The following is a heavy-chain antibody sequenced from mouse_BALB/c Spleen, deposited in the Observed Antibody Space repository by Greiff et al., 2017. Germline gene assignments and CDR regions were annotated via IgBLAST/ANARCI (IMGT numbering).Heavy chain of an antibody. CDR2: ISSGGGST. J-gene: IGHJ2*01. CDR1: GFAFSSYD. Sequence: EVKLMESGGGLVKPGGSLKLSCAASGFAFSSYDMSWVRQTPEKRLEWVAYISSGGGSTYYPDTVKGRFTISRDNAKNTLYLQMSSLKSEDTAMYYCARHEYYFDDWGQGTTLTVSS. V-gene: IGHV5-12-1*01. CDR3: ARHEYYFDD.